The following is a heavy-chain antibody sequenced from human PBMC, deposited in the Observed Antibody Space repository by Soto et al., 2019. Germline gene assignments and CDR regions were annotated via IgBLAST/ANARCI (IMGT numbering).Heavy chain of an antibody. V-gene: IGHV3-21*01. CDR3: ARGVTYQLLSHGMDV. D-gene: IGHD2-2*01. CDR2: ISSSSSYI. CDR1: GFTFSSYS. J-gene: IGHJ6*02. Sequence: GGSLRLSCAASGFTFSSYSMNWVRQAAGKGLEWVSSISSSSSYIYYADSVKGRLTISRDNAKNSLYLQMNSLRAEDTAVYYCARGVTYQLLSHGMDVWGQGTTVNVSS.